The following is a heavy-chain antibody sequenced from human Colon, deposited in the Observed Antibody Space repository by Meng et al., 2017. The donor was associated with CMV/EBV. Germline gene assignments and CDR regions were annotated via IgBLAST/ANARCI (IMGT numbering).Heavy chain of an antibody. CDR1: GFTFSSYE. J-gene: IGHJ6*02. Sequence: GESLKISCAASGFTFSSYEMNWVRQAPGKGLEWVSYISSSGSTIYYADSVKGRFTISRDNAKNSLYLQMDSLRAADTAVYYCAKDRTVGGYTFGLDVWGQGTTVTVSS. V-gene: IGHV3-48*03. D-gene: IGHD5-12*01. CDR2: ISSSGSTI. CDR3: AKDRTVGGYTFGLDV.